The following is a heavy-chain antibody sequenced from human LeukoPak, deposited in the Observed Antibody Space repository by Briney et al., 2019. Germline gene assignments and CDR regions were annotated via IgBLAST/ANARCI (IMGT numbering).Heavy chain of an antibody. J-gene: IGHJ5*01. V-gene: IGHV1-46*03. CDR2: INPSGGST. D-gene: IGHD2-2*01. Sequence: ASVKVSCKASGYTFTSYYMHWVRQAPGQGLEWMGIINPSGGSTSYAQKFQGRVAMTRDTSTSTVYMELSSLRSEDTAVYYCAIGGYCSSTSCYVVSNCFDPWGQGTLLTVSS. CDR3: AIGGYCSSTSCYVVSNCFDP. CDR1: GYTFTSYY.